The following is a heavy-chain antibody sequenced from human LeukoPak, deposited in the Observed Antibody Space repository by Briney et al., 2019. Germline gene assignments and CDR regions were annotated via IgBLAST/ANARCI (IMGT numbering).Heavy chain of an antibody. J-gene: IGHJ4*02. V-gene: IGHV1-69*13. CDR1: GGTFSNYA. CDR2: IIPIFGAA. Sequence: ASVKVSCKASGGTFSNYAINWVRQAPGQGLEWMGGIIPIFGAANYAQKFQGRVTITADESTSTVYMDLNSLKSEDTAVYYCARGHSSPDYWGQGTLVTVSS. D-gene: IGHD6-13*01. CDR3: ARGHSSPDY.